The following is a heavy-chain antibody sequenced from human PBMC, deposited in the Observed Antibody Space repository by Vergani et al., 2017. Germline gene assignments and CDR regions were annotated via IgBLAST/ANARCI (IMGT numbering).Heavy chain of an antibody. CDR3: AREGVVPAASYYYYMDV. CDR1: GFTFRSAT. CDR2: ISYDGSKQ. J-gene: IGHJ6*03. Sequence: LVESGGGVVQPGTSLRLLCVAPGFTFRSATMHWVRQTPGRGLDWVAVISYDGSKQYYADSVRGRFTISRDNSKNTLYLQMNSLRAEDTAVYFCAREGVVPAASYYYYMDVWGKGTTVTVSS. D-gene: IGHD2-2*01. V-gene: IGHV3-30-3*01.